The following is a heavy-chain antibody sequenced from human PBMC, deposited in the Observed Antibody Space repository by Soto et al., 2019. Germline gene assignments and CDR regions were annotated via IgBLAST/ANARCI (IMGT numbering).Heavy chain of an antibody. CDR2: IYPGGSNT. J-gene: IGHJ4*02. CDR1: GYSYTSYW. Sequence: VAAVMISGKCSGYSYTSYWIGWVRQMPGKGLEWMGIIYPGGSNTRYSPSFQGQVTISADKSISTAFLQWSSLTAADSAMYYCARHLHSDSVHITPVSPDYWGQGTLVTVSS. V-gene: IGHV5-51*01. D-gene: IGHD4-4*01. CDR3: ARHLHSDSVHITPVSPDY.